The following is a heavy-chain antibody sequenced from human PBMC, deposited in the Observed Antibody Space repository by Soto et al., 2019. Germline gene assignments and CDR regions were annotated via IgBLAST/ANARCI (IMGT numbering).Heavy chain of an antibody. Sequence: GGSLRLSCAASGFTFSSYAMSWVRQAPGKGLEWVSAISGSGGSTYYADSVKGRFTISRDNSKNTLYLQMNSLRAEDTAVYYCANLGITIFGVATSNWFDPWGQGTLVTVSS. CDR2: ISGSGGST. J-gene: IGHJ5*02. V-gene: IGHV3-23*01. CDR1: GFTFSSYA. CDR3: ANLGITIFGVATSNWFDP. D-gene: IGHD3-3*01.